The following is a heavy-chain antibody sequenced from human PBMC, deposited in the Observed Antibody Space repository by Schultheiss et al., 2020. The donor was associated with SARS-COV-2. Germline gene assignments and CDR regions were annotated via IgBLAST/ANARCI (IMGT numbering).Heavy chain of an antibody. CDR3: ARGQVQLGYYSYMDV. V-gene: IGHV1-2*06. Sequence: ASVKVSCKASGYTFIGYYMHWVRQAPGQGLEWMGRINPNSGGTKYTQKFQGRVTMTRDTSISTAYMELSRLRSDDTAVYYCARGQVQLGYYSYMDVWGKGTTVTVSS. CDR2: INPNSGGT. CDR1: GYTFIGYY. D-gene: IGHD6-6*01. J-gene: IGHJ6*03.